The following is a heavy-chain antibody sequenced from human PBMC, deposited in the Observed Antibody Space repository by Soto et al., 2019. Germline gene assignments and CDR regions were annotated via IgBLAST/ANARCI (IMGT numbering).Heavy chain of an antibody. Sequence: EVQLLESGGGFVQPVGSLGLSCAASGFPFSSYAMTWVRQAPGKGLEWVSLISGSGGSTYYADSVKGRFTISRDNSRDTLYLQMNSLRAEDTAVYYCAKVHGSGSYNNFPDYWGQGTLVTVSS. V-gene: IGHV3-23*01. J-gene: IGHJ4*02. CDR1: GFPFSSYA. CDR2: ISGSGGST. CDR3: AKVHGSGSYNNFPDY. D-gene: IGHD3-10*01.